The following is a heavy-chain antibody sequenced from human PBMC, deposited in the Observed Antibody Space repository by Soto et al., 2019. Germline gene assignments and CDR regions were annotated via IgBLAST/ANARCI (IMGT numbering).Heavy chain of an antibody. J-gene: IGHJ6*02. CDR1: GGTFNSYA. V-gene: IGHV1-69*13. D-gene: IGHD7-27*01. CDR3: AGDTGDGPYYYYGMDV. CDR2: IIPIFGTA. Sequence: ASVKVSCKASGGTFNSYAISWVRQAPGQGLEWMGGIIPIFGTAKYAQKFQGRVTITADESTSTAYMELSSLRSEDTAVYYCAGDTGDGPYYYYGMDVWGQGATVTVSS.